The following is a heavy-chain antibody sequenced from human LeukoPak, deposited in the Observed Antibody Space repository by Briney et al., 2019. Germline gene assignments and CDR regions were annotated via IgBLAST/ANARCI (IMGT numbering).Heavy chain of an antibody. CDR3: ARVIGGSYPALDY. Sequence: PGGSLRLSCAASGFTVSSNYMSWVRQAPGKGLEWVSVIYSGGSTYYADSVKGRFTISRDNSKNTLYLQMNSLRAEDTAVYYCARVIGGSYPALDYWGQGTLVTVSS. D-gene: IGHD1-26*01. J-gene: IGHJ4*02. CDR2: IYSGGST. V-gene: IGHV3-53*01. CDR1: GFTVSSNY.